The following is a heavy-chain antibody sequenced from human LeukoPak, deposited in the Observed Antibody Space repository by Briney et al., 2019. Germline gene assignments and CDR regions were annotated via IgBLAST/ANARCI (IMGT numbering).Heavy chain of an antibody. CDR3: ARDRITYYDILTGHYYYYGMDV. D-gene: IGHD3-9*01. V-gene: IGHV4-34*01. CDR1: GGSFSGYY. J-gene: IGHJ6*02. CDR2: INHSGST. Sequence: SETLSLTCAVYGGSFSGYYWSWIRQPPGKGLEWIGEINHSGSTNYNPSLKSRVTISVDTSKNQFSLKLSSVTAADTAVYYCARDRITYYDILTGHYYYYGMDVWGQGTTVTVSS.